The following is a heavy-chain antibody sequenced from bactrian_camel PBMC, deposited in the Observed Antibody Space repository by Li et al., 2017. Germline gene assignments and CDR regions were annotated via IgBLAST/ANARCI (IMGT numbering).Heavy chain of an antibody. V-gene: IGHV3-3*01. CDR1: GHSRGSNC. Sequence: VQLVESGGGSVQAGGSLRLSCVVSGHSRGSNCVGWYRLPPGRAPAEREGIAAIRRSGGETWYAGSVKGRFTVSRDNTKNTLYLQLNSLKTEDTAVYYCAAEGPSWDSDSCVNSEIGYWGQGTQVTVS. J-gene: IGHJ6*01. CDR3: AAEGPSWDSDSCVNSEIGY. CDR2: IRRSGGET.